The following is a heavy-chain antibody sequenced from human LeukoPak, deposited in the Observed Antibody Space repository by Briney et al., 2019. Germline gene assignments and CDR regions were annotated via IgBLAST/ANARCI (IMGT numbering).Heavy chain of an antibody. CDR2: IYYSGST. CDR3: ARAYYDFWSGYPRDMFGYFDY. CDR1: GGSISSSSYY. Sequence: SETLSLTCTVSGGSISSSSYYWGWIRQPPGKGLEWIGSIYYSGSTYYNPSLKSRVTISVDTSKNQFSLKLSSVTAADTAVYYCARAYYDFWSGYPRDMFGYFDYWGQGTLVTVSS. J-gene: IGHJ4*02. D-gene: IGHD3-3*01. V-gene: IGHV4-39*01.